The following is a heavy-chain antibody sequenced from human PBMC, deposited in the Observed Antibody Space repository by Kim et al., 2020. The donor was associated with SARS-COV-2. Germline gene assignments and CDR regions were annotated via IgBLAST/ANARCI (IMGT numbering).Heavy chain of an antibody. J-gene: IGHJ5*02. V-gene: IGHV3-7*03. CDR2: K. CDR3: TREGTETTEGP. Sequence: KNLVDSVKDRFTISRDIAENSLYLHMNSLRAEDTAVYYCTREGTETTEGPWGQGTLVTVSS. D-gene: IGHD4-17*01.